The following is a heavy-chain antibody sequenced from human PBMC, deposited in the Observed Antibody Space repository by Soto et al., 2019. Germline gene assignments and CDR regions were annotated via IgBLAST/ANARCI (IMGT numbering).Heavy chain of an antibody. CDR1: GYRFTTNW. D-gene: IGHD3-9*01. V-gene: IGHV5-51*01. Sequence: GESLKISCEGSGYRFTTNWIVWVRQMPGKGLEWMGIIYPGDSDTRYRPSFQGQVTISVDKSISTAYLQWSSLKASDTAMYYCARRVEYYDFLTGYSFYGLDVWGQGTKVTVSS. CDR3: ARRVEYYDFLTGYSFYGLDV. CDR2: IYPGDSDT. J-gene: IGHJ6*02.